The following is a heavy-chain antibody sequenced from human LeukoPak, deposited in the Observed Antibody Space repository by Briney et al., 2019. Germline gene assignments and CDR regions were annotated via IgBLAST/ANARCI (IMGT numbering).Heavy chain of an antibody. CDR2: ISYDGSNK. Sequence: GGSLRLSCAASGFTFSSYAMHWVRQAPGKGLEWVAVISYDGSNKYYADSVKGRFTISRDNSENTLYLQMNSLRAEDTAVYYCAAQYGGYDEYYFDYWGQGTLVTVSS. V-gene: IGHV3-30-3*01. J-gene: IGHJ4*02. CDR3: AAQYGGYDEYYFDY. CDR1: GFTFSSYA. D-gene: IGHD5-12*01.